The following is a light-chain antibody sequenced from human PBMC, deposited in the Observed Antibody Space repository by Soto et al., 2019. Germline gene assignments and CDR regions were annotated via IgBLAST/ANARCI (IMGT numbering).Light chain of an antibody. J-gene: IGKJ4*01. CDR1: QSVSSY. CDR3: QQRSNWLT. Sequence: ESAFTQYPATLSLSPGERANLSCRASQSVSSYLAWYQQKPGQAPRLLIYDASNRSTGIPARVSGSGSGTDFTLTISSLEPEDFAVYYFQQRSNWLTFGGGTKVDIK. CDR2: DAS. V-gene: IGKV3-11*01.